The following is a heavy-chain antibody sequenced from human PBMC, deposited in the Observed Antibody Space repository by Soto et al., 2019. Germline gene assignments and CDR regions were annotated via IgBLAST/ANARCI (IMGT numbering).Heavy chain of an antibody. J-gene: IGHJ6*03. Sequence: ASVKVSCKASGYTFTSYDINWVRQATGQGLEWMGWMNPNSGNTGYAQKFQGRVTMTRNTSISTAYMELSSLRSEDTAVYYCARVDYGDRADIGYYYYYYMDVWGKGTTVTVSS. CDR2: MNPNSGNT. D-gene: IGHD4-17*01. CDR1: GYTFTSYD. CDR3: ARVDYGDRADIGYYYYYYMDV. V-gene: IGHV1-8*01.